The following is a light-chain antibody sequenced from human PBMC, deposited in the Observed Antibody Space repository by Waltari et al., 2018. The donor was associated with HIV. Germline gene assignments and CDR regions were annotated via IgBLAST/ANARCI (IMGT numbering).Light chain of an antibody. Sequence: DIQMTQSPSSLSASVGDRVTITCQASQDISNYLNWYQQKPGKAPKLLIYDASNLETGVPSRFSGSGSGTDFTFTISSLQPEDFATYYCQQFNSYPLTFGAGTKVEIK. J-gene: IGKJ4*01. V-gene: IGKV1-33*01. CDR1: QDISNY. CDR2: DAS. CDR3: QQFNSYPLT.